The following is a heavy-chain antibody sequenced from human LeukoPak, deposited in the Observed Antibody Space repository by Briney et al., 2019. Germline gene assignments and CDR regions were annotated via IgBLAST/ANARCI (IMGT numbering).Heavy chain of an antibody. CDR2: IYPRDGST. CDR1: EYTFTSNY. Sequence: ASVKVSCKASEYTFTSNYIHWVRQAPGQGLEWMGMIYPRDGSTSYAQKFQGRVTVTRDTSTSTVHMELSGLRSEDTAVYYCARDREGFDYWGQGTLVTVSS. V-gene: IGHV1-46*01. J-gene: IGHJ4*02. CDR3: ARDREGFDY.